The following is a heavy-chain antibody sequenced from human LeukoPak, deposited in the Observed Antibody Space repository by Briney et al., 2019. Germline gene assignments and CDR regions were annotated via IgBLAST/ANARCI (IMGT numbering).Heavy chain of an antibody. Sequence: PGRSLRLSCAASGFTFSSYAMHWVRQAPGKGLEWVAVISCDGSNKYYADSVKGRFTISRDNSKNTLYLQMNSLRAEDTAVYYCARSDDYGDYSFDYWGQGTLVTVSS. J-gene: IGHJ4*02. CDR1: GFTFSSYA. CDR3: ARSDDYGDYSFDY. V-gene: IGHV3-30-3*01. CDR2: ISCDGSNK. D-gene: IGHD4-17*01.